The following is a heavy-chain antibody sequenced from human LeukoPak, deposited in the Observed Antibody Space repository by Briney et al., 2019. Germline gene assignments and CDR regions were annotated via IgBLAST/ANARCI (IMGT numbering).Heavy chain of an antibody. D-gene: IGHD3-3*01. J-gene: IGHJ3*02. CDR1: GGSFSGYY. CDR2: INHSGST. V-gene: IGHV4-34*01. Sequence: PSETLSLTCAVYGGSFSGYYWSWIRQPPGKGLEWIGEINHSGSTNYNPSLKSRVTISVDTSKNQFSLKLSSVTAADTAVYYCARVTVSRPYAFDIWGQGTMVTVSS. CDR3: ARVTVSRPYAFDI.